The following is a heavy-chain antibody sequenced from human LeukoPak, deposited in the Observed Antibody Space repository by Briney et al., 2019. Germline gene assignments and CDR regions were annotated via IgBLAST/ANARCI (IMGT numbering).Heavy chain of an antibody. CDR2: LYYRGST. Sequence: ETLSLTCTVSGGSISSYYWTWIRQPPGKGLEWIGSLYYRGSTNYNPSLKSRVTISVDTSKNQFSLKLSSVTAADTAVYYCARRHVEYSSSSDPYYFDYWGQGTLVTVSS. V-gene: IGHV4-59*01. J-gene: IGHJ4*02. D-gene: IGHD6-6*01. CDR3: ARRHVEYSSSSDPYYFDY. CDR1: GGSISSYY.